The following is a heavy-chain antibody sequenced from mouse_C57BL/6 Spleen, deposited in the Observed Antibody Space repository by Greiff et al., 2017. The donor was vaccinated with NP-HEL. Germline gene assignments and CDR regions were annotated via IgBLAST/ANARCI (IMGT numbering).Heavy chain of an antibody. V-gene: IGHV1-80*01. CDR2: ISPGDGDP. CDR3: ASQTGSSFSWFAY. D-gene: IGHD1-1*01. J-gene: IGHJ3*01. CDR1: GYAFSSYW. Sequence: QVQLQQSGAELVKPGASVKISCKASGYAFSSYWMNWVKQRPGKGLEWIGQISPGDGDPNYNGTFKGKATLTADKSSSTAYMQLSSLTSEDSAVYFCASQTGSSFSWFAYWGQGTLVTVSA.